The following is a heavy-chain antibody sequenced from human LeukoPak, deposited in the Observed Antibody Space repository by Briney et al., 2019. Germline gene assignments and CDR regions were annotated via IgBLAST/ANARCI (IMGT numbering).Heavy chain of an antibody. V-gene: IGHV3-20*04. D-gene: IGHD2-2*01. J-gene: IGHJ4*02. CDR3: ARDFEGYCSSTSCYYYFDY. CDR2: INWNGGST. CDR1: GFTFSSYS. Sequence: GGSLRLSCAASGFTFSSYSMNWVRQAPGKGLEWVSGINWNGGSTGYADSVKGRFTISRDNAKNSLYLQMNSLRAEDTALYYCARDFEGYCSSTSCYYYFDYWGQGTLVTVSS.